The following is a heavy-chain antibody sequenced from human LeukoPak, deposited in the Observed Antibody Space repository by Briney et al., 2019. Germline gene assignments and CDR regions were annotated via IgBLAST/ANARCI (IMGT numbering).Heavy chain of an antibody. J-gene: IGHJ4*02. Sequence: SVKVSCKASGGTFSSYAISWVRQAPGQGLEWMGGIIPIFGTANYAQKFQGRVTITTDESTSTAYMELSSLRSVDTAVYYCAREGRCSGGSCSDHYWGQGTLVTVSS. CDR3: AREGRCSGGSCSDHY. V-gene: IGHV1-69*05. CDR1: GGTFSSYA. D-gene: IGHD2-15*01. CDR2: IIPIFGTA.